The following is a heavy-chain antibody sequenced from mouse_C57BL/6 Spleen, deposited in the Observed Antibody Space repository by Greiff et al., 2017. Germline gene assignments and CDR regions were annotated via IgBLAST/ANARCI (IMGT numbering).Heavy chain of an antibody. CDR2: FYPGSGSI. J-gene: IGHJ4*01. CDR1: GYTFTEYT. CDR3: ARHEDRHCSSYVGAMDY. Sequence: QVQLQQSGAELVKPGASVKLSCKASGYTFTEYTIHWVKQRSGQGLEWIGWFYPGSGSIKYNEKFKDKATLTADKSSSTVYMELSRLTSEDSAVYFCARHEDRHCSSYVGAMDYWGQGTSVTVSS. D-gene: IGHD1-1*01. V-gene: IGHV1-62-2*01.